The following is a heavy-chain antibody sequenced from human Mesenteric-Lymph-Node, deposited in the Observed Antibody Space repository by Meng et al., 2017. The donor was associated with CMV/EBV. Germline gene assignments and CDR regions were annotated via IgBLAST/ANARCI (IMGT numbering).Heavy chain of an antibody. J-gene: IGHJ6*02. CDR2: IYPGDSDT. D-gene: IGHD3-3*01. Sequence: GESLKISCKGSGYSFTSYWIGWVRQMPGKGLEWMGIIYPGDSDTRYSPSLQGQVTISADKSISTAYLQWSSLKASDTAMYYCARLLYDFWSGYQSYYGMDVWGQGTTVTVSS. CDR1: GYSFTSYW. V-gene: IGHV5-51*01. CDR3: ARLLYDFWSGYQSYYGMDV.